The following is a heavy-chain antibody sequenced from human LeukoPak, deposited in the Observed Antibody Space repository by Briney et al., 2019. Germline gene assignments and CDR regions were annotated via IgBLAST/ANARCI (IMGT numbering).Heavy chain of an antibody. CDR2: INPSGGST. CDR1: GYTFTGYY. Sequence: ASVKVSCKASGYTFTGYYMHRVRQAPGQGLEWMGIINPSGGSTSYAQKFQGRVTMTRDTSTSTVYMELSSLRSEDTAVYYCARDLPVTKVAFDIWGQGTLVTVSS. CDR3: ARDLPVTKVAFDI. V-gene: IGHV1-46*01. J-gene: IGHJ3*02. D-gene: IGHD4-17*01.